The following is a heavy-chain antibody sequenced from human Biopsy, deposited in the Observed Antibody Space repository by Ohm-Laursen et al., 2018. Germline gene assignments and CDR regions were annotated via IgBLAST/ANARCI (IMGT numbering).Heavy chain of an antibody. V-gene: IGHV4-34*01. CDR2: INHSGRT. CDR1: GESFNGYY. CDR3: VRGVDYYDPYHYYALDV. J-gene: IGHJ6*02. Sequence: TLSLTCTVYGESFNGYYWNWIRQTPGKGLEWIGEINHSGRTNYNPSLKSRVTISVDTSKNQFSLKVRSVTAADTAVYYCVRGVDYYDPYHYYALDVWGQGTTVTVSS. D-gene: IGHD3-22*01.